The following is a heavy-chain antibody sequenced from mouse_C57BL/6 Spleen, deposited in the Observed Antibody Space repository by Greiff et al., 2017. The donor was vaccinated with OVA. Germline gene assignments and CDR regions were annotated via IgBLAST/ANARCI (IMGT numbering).Heavy chain of an antibody. Sequence: QVQLQQSGAELVRPGTSVKVSCKASGYAFTNYLIEWVKQRPGQGLEWIGVINPGSGGTNYNEKFKGKATLTADKSSSTAYMQLSSLTSEDSAVYFCARWGYYGSSLYFDVWGTGTTVTVSS. J-gene: IGHJ1*03. CDR2: INPGSGGT. D-gene: IGHD1-1*01. V-gene: IGHV1-54*01. CDR3: ARWGYYGSSLYFDV. CDR1: GYAFTNYL.